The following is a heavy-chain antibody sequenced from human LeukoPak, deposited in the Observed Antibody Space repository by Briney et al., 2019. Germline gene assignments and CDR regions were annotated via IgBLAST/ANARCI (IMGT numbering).Heavy chain of an antibody. D-gene: IGHD3-22*01. Sequence: PGGSLRLSCAASGFTFSSYAMSWVRQAPGKGLEGGSAISGSGGSTYYADSVKGRFTISRDNSKNTLYLQMNSLRAEDTAVYYCAKIPYYYDSSGYYPTLGYFDYWGQGTLVTVSS. CDR2: ISGSGGST. V-gene: IGHV3-23*01. CDR1: GFTFSSYA. J-gene: IGHJ4*02. CDR3: AKIPYYYDSSGYYPTLGYFDY.